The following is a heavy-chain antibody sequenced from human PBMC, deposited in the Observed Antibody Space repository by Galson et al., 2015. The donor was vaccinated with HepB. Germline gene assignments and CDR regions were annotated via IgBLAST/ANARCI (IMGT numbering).Heavy chain of an antibody. J-gene: IGHJ4*02. Sequence: SLRLSCAASGFTVSSTYMIWVRQAPGRGLEWVSIISNAGTPHYADSVKGRFTISRDSSKNTLYLQMNSLRDDDTAVYYCARVTYYYSGPYSRYFDHWGQGTLVSVSS. CDR3: ARVTYYYSGPYSRYFDH. CDR2: ISNAGTP. V-gene: IGHV3-53*01. CDR1: GFTVSSTY. D-gene: IGHD3-10*01.